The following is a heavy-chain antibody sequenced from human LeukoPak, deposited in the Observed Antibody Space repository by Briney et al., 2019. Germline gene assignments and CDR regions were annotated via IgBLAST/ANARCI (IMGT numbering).Heavy chain of an antibody. D-gene: IGHD3-9*01. J-gene: IGHJ4*02. V-gene: IGHV1-18*04. Sequence: ASVKVSCKAPGYTFTSYGISWVRQAPGQGLEWMGWISAYNGNTNYAQKLQGRVTMTTDTSTSTAYMELRSLRSDDTAVYYCARSRRFYDILTGYLDYWGQGTLVTVSS. CDR2: ISAYNGNT. CDR3: ARSRRFYDILTGYLDY. CDR1: GYTFTSYG.